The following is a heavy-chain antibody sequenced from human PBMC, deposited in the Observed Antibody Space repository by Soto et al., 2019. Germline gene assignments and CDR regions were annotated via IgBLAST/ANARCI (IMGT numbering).Heavy chain of an antibody. D-gene: IGHD1-1*01. V-gene: IGHV3-48*02. J-gene: IGHJ6*02. CDR3: ARGRNWNDAPYGVDV. Sequence: EVPLVESGGDLVQPGGSLRLSCAASGFTFSIYNMNWVRQAPGKGLEWVSYISSSSSSMYYADSVKGRFTISRDNAKNSLYLQMNSLRDEDTAVYYCARGRNWNDAPYGVDVWGQGTTVTVSS. CDR1: GFTFSIYN. CDR2: ISSSSSSM.